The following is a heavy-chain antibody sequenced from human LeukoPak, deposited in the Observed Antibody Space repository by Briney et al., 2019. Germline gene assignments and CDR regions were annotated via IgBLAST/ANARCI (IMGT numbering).Heavy chain of an antibody. CDR3: AKDHGDYPSRYFDL. CDR1: GFTFSRCA. Sequence: GGSLRLSCAASGFTFSRCAMSWVRQAPGKGLEWVSAISGNGNSAYYADSVKGRFTISRDNSKNTLYLQMNSLRAEDTAVYYCAKDHGDYPSRYFDLWGRGTLVTVSS. V-gene: IGHV3-23*01. J-gene: IGHJ2*01. D-gene: IGHD4-17*01. CDR2: ISGNGNSA.